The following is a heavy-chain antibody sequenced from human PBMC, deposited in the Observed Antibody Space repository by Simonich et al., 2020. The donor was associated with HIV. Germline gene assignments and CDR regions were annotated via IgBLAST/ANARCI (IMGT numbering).Heavy chain of an antibody. J-gene: IGHJ3*02. Sequence: QVQLVQSGAEVKKPGSSVKVSCKASGGTFSSHAITWVRQAPGQGLEWMEGILPIFGTANYAQKFQGRVTMTADKSTSTAYMELSSLRSEDTAVYYCARLNGSAFDIWGQGTLVTVSS. V-gene: IGHV1-69*13. D-gene: IGHD2-8*01. CDR3: ARLNGSAFDI. CDR1: GGTFSSHA. CDR2: ILPIFGTA.